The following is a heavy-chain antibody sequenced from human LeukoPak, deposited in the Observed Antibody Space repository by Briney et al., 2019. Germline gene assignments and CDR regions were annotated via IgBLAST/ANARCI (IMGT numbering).Heavy chain of an antibody. CDR3: ARDDGGSYDY. CDR1: GFTFSDFY. V-gene: IGHV3-72*01. CDR2: SRNKVNAYAT. J-gene: IGHJ4*02. Sequence: GGSLRLSCAASGFTFSDFYMDWVRQSTGKGLEWLGRSRNKVNAYATEYAPSVKGSLTISRDESKNSLYLQINSVGIEDTAVYYCARDDGGSYDYWGQGTLVTVSS. D-gene: IGHD3-16*01.